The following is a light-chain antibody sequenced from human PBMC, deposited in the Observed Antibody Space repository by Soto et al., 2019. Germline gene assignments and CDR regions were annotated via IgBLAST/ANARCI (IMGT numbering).Light chain of an antibody. Sequence: QSVLTQPASVSGSPGQSITMSCTGTNSDVGYYNSVSWYQHHPGKAPKLIIYEGSKRPSGISHRFSGSKSGNTASLTISGLQAEDEADYFCCAYTIKSTWVFGDGTQLTVL. CDR2: EGS. V-gene: IGLV2-14*01. CDR3: CAYTIKSTWV. CDR1: NSDVGYYNS. J-gene: IGLJ7*01.